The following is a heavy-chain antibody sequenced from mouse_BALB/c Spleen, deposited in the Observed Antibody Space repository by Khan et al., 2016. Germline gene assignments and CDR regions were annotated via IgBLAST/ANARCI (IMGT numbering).Heavy chain of an antibody. CDR3: ARYDGMSYGRSMDY. Sequence: EVQLVESGPSLVKPSQTLSLTCSVTGDSITSGYWNWIRKFPGNKLEYMGYISYSGGTYNTPSLKSRISITRDTSKNQYYLQLNSVTTEDTGTYCCARYDGMSYGRSMDYWGQGLSVTVSS. V-gene: IGHV3-8*02. CDR2: ISYSGGT. CDR1: GDSITSGY. D-gene: IGHD2-12*01. J-gene: IGHJ4*01.